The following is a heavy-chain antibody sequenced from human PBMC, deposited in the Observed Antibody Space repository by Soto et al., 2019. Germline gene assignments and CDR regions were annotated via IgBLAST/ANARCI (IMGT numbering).Heavy chain of an antibody. CDR3: SSSMGGWFDL. J-gene: IGHJ5*02. Sequence: QVQLVSSGAEVKKPGASVRFSCRASGYTFTSYGIHWVRQAPGQRLEWLGWINAGNGDTKYSQTFEARITITRDTSASTVYMDLSRLRSEDTAMYYCSSSMGGWFDLWGQGTLVTVSS. D-gene: IGHD2-15*01. CDR1: GYTFTSYG. CDR2: INAGNGDT. V-gene: IGHV1-3*01.